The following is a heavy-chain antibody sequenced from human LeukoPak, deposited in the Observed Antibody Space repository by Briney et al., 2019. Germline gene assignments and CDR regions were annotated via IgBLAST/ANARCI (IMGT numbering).Heavy chain of an antibody. CDR3: ARSGGVRGHYFDY. Sequence: SQTLSLTCTVSGGSISSGDYYWSWIRQPPGQGLEWIGYIHYSGSTYYNPSLNSRVTISVDTSKSQFSLKLTSVTAADTAVYYCARSGGVRGHYFDYWGQGTLVTVSS. J-gene: IGHJ4*02. D-gene: IGHD3-10*01. CDR2: IHYSGST. CDR1: GGSISSGDYY. V-gene: IGHV4-30-4*08.